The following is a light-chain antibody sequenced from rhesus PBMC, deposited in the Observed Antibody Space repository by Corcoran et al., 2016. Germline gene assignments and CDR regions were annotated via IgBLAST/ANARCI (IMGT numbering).Light chain of an antibody. J-gene: IGKJ4*01. CDR2: KAA. CDR3: PPLSPPRS. Sequence: DIQRTQSPSSLSASVGDRVTITCRASENVNNYSNWYQQKPGEAPKLLNYKAATLQSGAPSRFSCSGSGTDYTFTISRLQPEDVTPSCCPPLSPPRSFRGGSEV. CDR1: ENVNNY. V-gene: IGKV1-74*01.